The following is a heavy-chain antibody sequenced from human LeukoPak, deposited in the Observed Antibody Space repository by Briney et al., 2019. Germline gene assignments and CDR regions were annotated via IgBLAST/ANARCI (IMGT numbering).Heavy chain of an antibody. CDR3: ARGHIMGATRTFDP. Sequence: PSETLSLTCTVSGGSISSYYWSWIRQPPGKGLEWIGYIYYTGSTNYNPSLKSRVTISVDTSKNQFSLKLSSVTAADTAVYYCARGHIMGATRTFDPWGQGTLVTVSP. V-gene: IGHV4-59*01. J-gene: IGHJ5*02. CDR1: GGSISSYY. D-gene: IGHD1-26*01. CDR2: IYYTGST.